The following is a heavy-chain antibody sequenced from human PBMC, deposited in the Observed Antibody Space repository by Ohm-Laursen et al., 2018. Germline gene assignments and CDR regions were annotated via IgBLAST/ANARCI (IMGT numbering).Heavy chain of an antibody. CDR1: GFTFSIYP. V-gene: IGHV3-23*01. CDR3: AKELQLWFLSAWWDY. D-gene: IGHD5-18*01. CDR2: ISGSDDST. Sequence: SLRLSCSASGFTFSIYPMSWVRQAPGKGLEWVSTISGSDDSTYYADSVKGRFTISRDNSKNTLYLQMNSLRAEDTAVYYCAKELQLWFLSAWWDYWGQGTLVTVSS. J-gene: IGHJ4*02.